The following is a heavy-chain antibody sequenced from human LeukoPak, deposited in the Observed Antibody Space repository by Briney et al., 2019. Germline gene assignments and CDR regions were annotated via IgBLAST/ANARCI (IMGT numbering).Heavy chain of an antibody. V-gene: IGHV4-34*01. CDR1: GGSFSGYY. J-gene: IGHJ4*02. Sequence: SSETLSLTCAVYGGSFSGYYWSWIRQPPGKGLEWIGEINHSGSTNYNPSLKSRVTISVDTSKNQFSLKLSSVTAADTAVYYCARRPTITTPRASSIRSGYPAGYFDYWGQGTLVTVSS. CDR3: ARRPTITTPRASSIRSGYPAGYFDY. D-gene: IGHD2-15*01. CDR2: INHSGST.